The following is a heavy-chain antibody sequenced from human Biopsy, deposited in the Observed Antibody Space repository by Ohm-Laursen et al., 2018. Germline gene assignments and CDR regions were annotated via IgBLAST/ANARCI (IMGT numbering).Heavy chain of an antibody. J-gene: IGHJ4*02. Sequence: GSLRLSCAASGFTFNNYGMQWVRQAPGKGLEWVANIKQDGSEKYYGDSVKGRFTISRDTSRNTLYMQMNSLRVEDTALYYCARDTEEFDSSGPRFDYWGQGTLVTVSS. D-gene: IGHD3-22*01. CDR1: GFTFNNYG. CDR2: IKQDGSEK. V-gene: IGHV3-7*01. CDR3: ARDTEEFDSSGPRFDY.